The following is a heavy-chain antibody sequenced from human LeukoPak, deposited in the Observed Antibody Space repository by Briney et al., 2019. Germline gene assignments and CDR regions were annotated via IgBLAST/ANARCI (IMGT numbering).Heavy chain of an antibody. D-gene: IGHD6-19*01. CDR1: GFSISNTNS. CDR3: ARGPRSRSSGGWGDD. CDR2: IDHSRST. V-gene: IGHV4-4*02. J-gene: IGHJ4*02. Sequence: PSETLSLTCAVSGFSISNTNSWSWVREPRGKGLELIGPIDHSRSTNYKPSLKSRVTIAMDKSKNQSSPKLLSVAAADTAVYYCARGPRSRSSGGWGDDWGQGSLVTVSS.